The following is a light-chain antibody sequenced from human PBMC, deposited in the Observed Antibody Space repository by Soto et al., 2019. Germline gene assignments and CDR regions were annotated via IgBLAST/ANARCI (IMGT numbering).Light chain of an antibody. CDR3: QPYNNWPPWT. CDR1: QSVSSN. CDR2: GAS. Sequence: EIVMTQSPATLSVSPGERATLSCRASQSVSSNLAWYQQKPGQAPRLLIYGASTRATGIPARFSGSGSGTEVTLTISSLQSEDFAVYYCQPYNNWPPWTFGQGTKVEIK. J-gene: IGKJ1*01. V-gene: IGKV3-15*01.